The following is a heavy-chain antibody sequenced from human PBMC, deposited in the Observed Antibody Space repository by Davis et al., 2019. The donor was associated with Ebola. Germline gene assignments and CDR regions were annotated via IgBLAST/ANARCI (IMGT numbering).Heavy chain of an antibody. V-gene: IGHV1-2*05. CDR1: GYTFTGYY. CDR3: ARENYYGLMGYGMDV. J-gene: IGHJ6*02. D-gene: IGHD3-10*01. CDR2: INPNSGGT. Sequence: ASVKVSCKASGYTFTGYYTHWVRQAPGQGLEWMGRINPNSGGTNYAQKFQGRVTMTRDTSISTAYMELSRLRSDDTVVYYCARENYYGLMGYGMDVWGQGTTVTVSS.